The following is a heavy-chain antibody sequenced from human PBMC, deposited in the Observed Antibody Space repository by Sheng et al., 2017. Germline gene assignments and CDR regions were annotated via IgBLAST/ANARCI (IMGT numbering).Heavy chain of an antibody. CDR2: IWYDGSNK. V-gene: IGHV3-33*01. CDR3: ARGNWFGELLEIKLDY. D-gene: IGHD3-10*01. J-gene: IGHJ4*02. Sequence: QVQLVESGGGVVQPGRSLRLSCAASGFTFSSYGMHWVRQAPGKGLEWVAVIWYDGSNKYYADSVKGRFTISRDNSKNTLYLQMNSLRAEDTAVYYCARGNWFGELLEIKLDYWGQGTLVTV. CDR1: GFTFSSYG.